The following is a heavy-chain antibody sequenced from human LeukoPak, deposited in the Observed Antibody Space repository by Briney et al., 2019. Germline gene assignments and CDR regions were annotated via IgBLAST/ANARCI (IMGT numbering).Heavy chain of an antibody. V-gene: IGHV1-69*13. CDR2: IIPIFGTA. CDR3: ARGLSGRGDYDYVWGSYRFRGYYFDY. D-gene: IGHD3-16*02. Sequence: SVKVSCKASGGTFSSYAISWVRQAPGQGLEWMGGIIPIFGTADYAQKFQGRVTITADESTSTAYMELSSLRSEDTAVYYCARGLSGRGDYDYVWGSYRFRGYYFDYWGQGTLVTVSS. CDR1: GGTFSSYA. J-gene: IGHJ4*02.